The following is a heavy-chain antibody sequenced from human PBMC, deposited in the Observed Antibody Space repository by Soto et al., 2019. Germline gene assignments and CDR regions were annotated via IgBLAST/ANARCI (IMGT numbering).Heavy chain of an antibody. Sequence: GGSLRLACAASGFTFSSYAMSWVRQAPGKGLEWVSGISGSGGNTYYADSVKGRFTISRDNSKNTLYLKMNSLRAEDTAIYYCAKGPWGTAMAIYFDYWGQGTLVTVSS. CDR2: ISGSGGNT. CDR3: AKGPWGTAMAIYFDY. CDR1: GFTFSSYA. J-gene: IGHJ4*02. D-gene: IGHD5-18*01. V-gene: IGHV3-23*01.